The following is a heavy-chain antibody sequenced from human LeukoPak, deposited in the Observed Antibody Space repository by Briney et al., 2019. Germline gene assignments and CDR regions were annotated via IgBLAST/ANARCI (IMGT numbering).Heavy chain of an antibody. D-gene: IGHD3-10*01. CDR3: ARRVRRFGELKYYYYMDV. CDR2: IYHSGSI. V-gene: IGHV4-39*07. CDR1: GGSISSSSYY. Sequence: PSETLSLTCTVSGGSISSSSYYWGWIRQPPGKGLEWIGNIYHSGSISYNPSLKSRVTISEDTSKNQFSLKLRSVTAADTAVYYCARRVRRFGELKYYYYMDVWDKGTTVTMSS. J-gene: IGHJ6*03.